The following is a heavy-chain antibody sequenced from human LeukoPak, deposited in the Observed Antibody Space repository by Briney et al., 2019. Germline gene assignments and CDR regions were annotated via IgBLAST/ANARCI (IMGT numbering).Heavy chain of an antibody. V-gene: IGHV3-7*01. J-gene: IGHJ4*02. D-gene: IGHD6-19*01. CDR1: GFTFSSYW. CDR3: ARSPYTSGWYGVGY. Sequence: GGSLRLSCAASGFTFSSYWMSWVRQAPGKGLEWVANIKQDGSEKYYVDSVKGRFTISRDNAKSSLYLQLNSLRAEDTAVYYCARSPYTSGWYGVGYWGQGTLVTVSS. CDR2: IKQDGSEK.